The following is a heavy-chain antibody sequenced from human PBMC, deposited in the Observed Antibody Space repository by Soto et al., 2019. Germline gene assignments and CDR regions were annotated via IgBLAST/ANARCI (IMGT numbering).Heavy chain of an antibody. J-gene: IGHJ4*02. D-gene: IGHD5-12*01. V-gene: IGHV3-23*01. Sequence: GGSLRLSCEASGFTFRNYAMSWVRQAPGKGLEWVSGISFSGGSTYYADSVKGRFTISRDNSKNTLYLEMNSLRAVDTAVYYCAKDGEMATIDPDYWGQGTLVTVSS. CDR3: AKDGEMATIDPDY. CDR1: GFTFRNYA. CDR2: ISFSGGST.